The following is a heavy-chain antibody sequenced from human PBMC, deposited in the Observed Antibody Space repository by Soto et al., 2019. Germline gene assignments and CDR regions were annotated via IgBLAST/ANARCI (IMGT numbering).Heavy chain of an antibody. CDR3: ARVRGGYYYGVDV. CDR2: INHSGST. CDR1: SGSFTAYY. J-gene: IGHJ6*02. Sequence: NPSETLSLTCAVNSGSFTAYYWTWMRQAPGKGLEWIGEINHSGSTNYNPSLKSRVTISVDTSRNQFSLKVNTVTAADTGVYYCARVRGGYYYGVDVWGQGTTVTVSS. V-gene: IGHV4-34*01.